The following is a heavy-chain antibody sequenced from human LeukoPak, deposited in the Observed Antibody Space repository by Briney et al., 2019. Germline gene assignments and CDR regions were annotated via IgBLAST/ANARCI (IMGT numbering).Heavy chain of an antibody. V-gene: IGHV3-48*04. D-gene: IGHD2-21*02. CDR1: RFTFSSYT. Sequence: GGSLRLSCSASRFTFSSYTMNWVRQAPGKGLEWVSYISSSSSTIYYADSVKGRFTISRDNAKNSLYLQMNSLRVEDTAVYYVAGWLVVTAPIDYWGQEPWSPSPQ. CDR2: ISSSSSTI. CDR3: AGWLVVTAPIDY. J-gene: IGHJ4*01.